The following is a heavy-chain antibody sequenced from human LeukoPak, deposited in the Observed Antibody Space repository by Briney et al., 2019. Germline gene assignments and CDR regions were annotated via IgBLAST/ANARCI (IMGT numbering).Heavy chain of an antibody. D-gene: IGHD6-19*01. CDR3: ASTYSSGWPRQNGMDV. Sequence: GGSLRLSCATSGFTFSSYEMNWVRQAPGKGLEWVSYISSSGSTIYYADSVKGRFTISRDNAKNSLYLHMNSLRAEDTAVYYWASTYSSGWPRQNGMDVWGQGTTVTVSS. CDR2: ISSSGSTI. V-gene: IGHV3-48*03. J-gene: IGHJ6*02. CDR1: GFTFSSYE.